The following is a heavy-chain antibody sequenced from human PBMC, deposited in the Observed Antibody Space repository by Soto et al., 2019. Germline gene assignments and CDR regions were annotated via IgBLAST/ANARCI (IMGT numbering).Heavy chain of an antibody. Sequence: EVQLVEFGGGLVQPGGSLKLSCAASGFTFSDSAIHWVRQAPGKGLEWVGRIRSKPYSYATEYAASVKGRFTISRDDSRNTAHLQMNSLKTEDTAVYYCARHVVDYWGQGTLVTVSS. D-gene: IGHD2-15*01. J-gene: IGHJ4*02. V-gene: IGHV3-73*01. CDR3: ARHVVDY. CDR1: GFTFSDSA. CDR2: IRSKPYSYAT.